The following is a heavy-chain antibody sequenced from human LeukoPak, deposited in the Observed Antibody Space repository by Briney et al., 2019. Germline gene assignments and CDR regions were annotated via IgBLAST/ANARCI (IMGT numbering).Heavy chain of an antibody. Sequence: SETLSLTCAVYGGSFSGYYWSWIRQPPGRGLEWIGEINHSGSTNYNPSLKSRVTISVDTSKNQFSLKLSSVTAADTAVYYCARAYCGGDCYPNYYYYYMDVWGKGTTVTVSS. CDR2: INHSGST. J-gene: IGHJ6*03. D-gene: IGHD2-21*02. CDR1: GGSFSGYY. V-gene: IGHV4-34*01. CDR3: ARAYCGGDCYPNYYYYYMDV.